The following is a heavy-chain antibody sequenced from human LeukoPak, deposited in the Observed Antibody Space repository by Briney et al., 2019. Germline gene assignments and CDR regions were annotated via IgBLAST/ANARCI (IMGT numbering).Heavy chain of an antibody. Sequence: GGSLRLSCAASGFTFSSYWMSWVRQAPGKGLEWVANIKQDGSEKYYVDSVKGRFTISRDNAKSSLYLQMNSLRAEDTAVYYCVRGRNPDRITIIRPKEYYYMDVWGRGTTVTVSS. CDR1: GFTFSSYW. CDR3: VRGRNPDRITIIRPKEYYYMDV. V-gene: IGHV3-7*04. J-gene: IGHJ6*03. D-gene: IGHD3-10*01. CDR2: IKQDGSEK.